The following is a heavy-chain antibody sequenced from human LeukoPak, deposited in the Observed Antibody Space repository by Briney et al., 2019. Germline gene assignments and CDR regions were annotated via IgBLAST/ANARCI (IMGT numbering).Heavy chain of an antibody. Sequence: PGGSLRLSCAASGFTFSTYAMSWVRQAPGKGLEWVSAITGRGVSTSYADSVRGRFTISRDNSKNTLYLQMNSLRAEDTAVYYCAKAASGNWNDVSDYRGQGTMVTVSS. CDR2: ITGRGVST. V-gene: IGHV3-23*01. CDR3: AKAASGNWNDVSDY. J-gene: IGHJ4*01. D-gene: IGHD1-20*01. CDR1: GFTFSTYA.